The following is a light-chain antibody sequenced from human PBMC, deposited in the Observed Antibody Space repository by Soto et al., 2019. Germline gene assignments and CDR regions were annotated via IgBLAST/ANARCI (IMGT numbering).Light chain of an antibody. CDR2: DAS. CDR3: QQYNAYSTWT. V-gene: IGKV1-5*01. J-gene: IGKJ1*01. CDR1: QSVRSN. Sequence: MTQSPATLSVSPGERATLSCRASQSVRSNLAWYQQKPGKAPKLLIYDASTLGSGVPSRFSGSGSGTEFTLTISSLQPDDFATYYCQQYNAYSTWTFGQGTKVHIK.